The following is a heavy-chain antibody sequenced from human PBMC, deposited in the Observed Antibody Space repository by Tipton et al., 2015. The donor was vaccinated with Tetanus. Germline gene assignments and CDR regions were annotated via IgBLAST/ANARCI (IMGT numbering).Heavy chain of an antibody. Sequence: GSLRLSCAASGFTFSSYAMSWVRQAPGKGLEWVSAISGSGGSTYYADSVKGRFTISRDNSKNTLYLQMNSLRAEDTAVYYCAKETLQYYDILTGYTTPPSYFDYWGQGTLVTVSS. D-gene: IGHD3-9*01. CDR1: GFTFSSYA. CDR2: ISGSGGST. V-gene: IGHV3-23*01. J-gene: IGHJ4*02. CDR3: AKETLQYYDILTGYTTPPSYFDY.